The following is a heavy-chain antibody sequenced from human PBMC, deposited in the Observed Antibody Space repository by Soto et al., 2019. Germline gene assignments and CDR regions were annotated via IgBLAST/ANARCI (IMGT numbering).Heavy chain of an antibody. Sequence: SETLYLTSSVSGGSINSKSYFWGWIRQTPGKGLEWIASINYVGKTYYSPSLKSRLAISVDTSKNQFSLRLSSVTAADTAVYYCARDRYGGFDYWGLGTLVTVS. J-gene: IGHJ4*02. D-gene: IGHD3-9*01. CDR3: ARDRYGGFDY. CDR1: GGSINSKSYF. CDR2: INYVGKT. V-gene: IGHV4-39*02.